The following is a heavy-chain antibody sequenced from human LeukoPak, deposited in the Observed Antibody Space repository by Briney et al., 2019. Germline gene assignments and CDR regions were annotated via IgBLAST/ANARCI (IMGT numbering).Heavy chain of an antibody. CDR2: ISGNSDYI. J-gene: IGHJ4*02. CDR1: GFTFSSHW. V-gene: IGHV3-21*06. D-gene: IGHD2-15*01. CDR3: AREKWTMAVVNDY. Sequence: GGSLRLSCAAPGFTFSSHWMHWVRQAPGKGLEWVSSISGNSDYIYYAESLKGRFTISRDNAKNLLYLQLNSLREEDTAVYYCAREKWTMAVVNDYWGQGTLVIVSS.